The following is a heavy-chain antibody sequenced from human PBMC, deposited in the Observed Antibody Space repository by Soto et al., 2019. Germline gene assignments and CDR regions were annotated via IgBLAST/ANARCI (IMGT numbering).Heavy chain of an antibody. V-gene: IGHV3-13*04. CDR1: GFIFSSYT. Sequence: GGSLRLSCAASGFIFSSYTMHWVRQGTGKGLEWVSAIGTTGDTYYAGSVKGRFTISRENAKNSLYLQMNSLRAGDTAIYFCARAIGPTLFDYWGQGTLVTVSS. D-gene: IGHD3-22*01. CDR2: IGTTGDT. J-gene: IGHJ4*02. CDR3: ARAIGPTLFDY.